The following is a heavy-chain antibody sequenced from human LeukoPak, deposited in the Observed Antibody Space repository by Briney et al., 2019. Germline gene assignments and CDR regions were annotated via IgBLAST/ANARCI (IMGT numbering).Heavy chain of an antibody. CDR2: ISGSGGST. J-gene: IGHJ4*02. V-gene: IGHV3-23*01. Sequence: GGSLRLSCAASGFTFSSYAMSWVGQAPGKGLEGVSAISGSGGSTYYADSVKGRFTISRDNSKNTLYLQMNSLRAEDTAVYYCATTSTVTTSYFDYWGQGTLVTVSS. CDR3: ATTSTVTTSYFDY. CDR1: GFTFSSYA. D-gene: IGHD4-17*01.